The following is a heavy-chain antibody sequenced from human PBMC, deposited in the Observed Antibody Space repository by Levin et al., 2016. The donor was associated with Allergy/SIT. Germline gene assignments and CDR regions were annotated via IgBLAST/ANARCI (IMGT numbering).Heavy chain of an antibody. Sequence: GGSLRLSCAASGFTFNTYWMSWVRQALGKGLEWVANIKEDGNEEYYGDSVRGRFTISRDNAKNSLYLQMNSLRVEDTAVYYCAREIATVGQAWFDTWGQGTLVTVSS. CDR1: GFTFNTYW. CDR2: IKEDGNEE. J-gene: IGHJ5*02. V-gene: IGHV3-7*03. D-gene: IGHD6-13*01. CDR3: AREIATVGQAWFDT.